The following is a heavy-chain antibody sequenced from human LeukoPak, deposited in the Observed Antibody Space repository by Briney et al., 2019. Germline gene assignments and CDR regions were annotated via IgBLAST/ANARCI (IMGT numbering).Heavy chain of an antibody. Sequence: GGSLRLSCAASGFTFGDYYMSWIRQAPGKGLEWVSYISSSGSTIYYADSVKGRFTISRDNAKNSLYLQMNSLRAEDTAVYYCARSSSWSSAHPDYWGQGTLVTVSS. CDR3: ARSSSWSSAHPDY. CDR1: GFTFGDYY. D-gene: IGHD6-13*01. J-gene: IGHJ4*02. CDR2: ISSSGSTI. V-gene: IGHV3-11*01.